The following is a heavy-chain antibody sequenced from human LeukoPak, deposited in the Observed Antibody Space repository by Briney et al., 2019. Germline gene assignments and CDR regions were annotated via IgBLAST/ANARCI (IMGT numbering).Heavy chain of an antibody. Sequence: GGSLRLSCAASGFTFSDYYMSWIRQAPGKGLEWVSVIYSGGSTYYADSVKGRFTISRDNSKNTLYLQMNSLRAEDTAVYYCANHYYGSGSSNYFDYWGQGTLVTVSS. CDR2: IYSGGST. V-gene: IGHV3-53*01. J-gene: IGHJ4*02. CDR1: GFTFSDYY. CDR3: ANHYYGSGSSNYFDY. D-gene: IGHD3-10*01.